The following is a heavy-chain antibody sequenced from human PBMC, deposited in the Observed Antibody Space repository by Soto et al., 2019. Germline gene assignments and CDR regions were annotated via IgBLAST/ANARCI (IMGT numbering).Heavy chain of an antibody. CDR1: GYTFTSYG. CDR3: ARGSLDTDYTYYYYGMDV. Sequence: ASVKVSCKASGYTFTSYGISWVRQAPGQGLEWMGWISAYNGNTNYAQKLQGRVTMTTDTSTSTAYMELRSLRSDDTAVYYCARGSLDTDYTYYYYGMDVWGQGTTVTVSS. V-gene: IGHV1-18*04. D-gene: IGHD5-18*01. CDR2: ISAYNGNT. J-gene: IGHJ6*02.